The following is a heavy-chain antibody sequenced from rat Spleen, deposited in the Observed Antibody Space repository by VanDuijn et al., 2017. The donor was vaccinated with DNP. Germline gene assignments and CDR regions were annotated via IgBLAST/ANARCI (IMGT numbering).Heavy chain of an antibody. D-gene: IGHD5-1*01. CDR3: TRPGSPYYFDH. Sequence: EVQLGESGGGLVQPGRSLKFSCAASGFTFSDYAMAWVRQAPGKGLEWVASIRNTGDSTYYPDSVKGRFTVSRDNAKSTLYLQMDSLRSEDTATYYCTRPGSPYYFDHWGQGVMVTVSS. CDR2: IRNTGDST. J-gene: IGHJ2*01. CDR1: GFTFSDYA. V-gene: IGHV5-17*01.